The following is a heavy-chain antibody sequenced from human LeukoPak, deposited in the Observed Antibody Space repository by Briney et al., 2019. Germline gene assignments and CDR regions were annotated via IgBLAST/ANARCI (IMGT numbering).Heavy chain of an antibody. D-gene: IGHD6-13*01. CDR1: GDSISSSIYY. CDR2: IHISGST. Sequence: PSQTLSLTCTVSGDSISSSIYYWSWIRQPAGKGLEWIGHIHISGSTNYNPSLKSRVTISVDTSKNQFSLKLSSVTAADTAVYYCARNGGKLRSSSWYYWGQGTLVTVSS. CDR3: ARNGGKLRSSSWYY. V-gene: IGHV4-61*09. J-gene: IGHJ4*02.